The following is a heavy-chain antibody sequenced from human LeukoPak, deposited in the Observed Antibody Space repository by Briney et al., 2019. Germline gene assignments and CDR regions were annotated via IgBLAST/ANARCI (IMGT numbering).Heavy chain of an antibody. D-gene: IGHD3-22*01. V-gene: IGHV1-2*02. CDR3: ARSYYYDSNPPMAFDI. CDR2: INPNSGGT. CDR1: GYTFTGYY. Sequence: ASVKVSCKASGYTFTGYYMQWVRQAPGQGLEGMGWINPNSGGTNYAQKFQGRVTMTRDTSISTAYMELCRLRSDDTAVYYCARSYYYDSNPPMAFDIWGQGTMVTVSS. J-gene: IGHJ3*02.